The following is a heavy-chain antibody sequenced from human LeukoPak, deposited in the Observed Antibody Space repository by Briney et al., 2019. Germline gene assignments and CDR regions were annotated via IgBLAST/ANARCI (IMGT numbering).Heavy chain of an antibody. V-gene: IGHV4-31*03. CDR2: IYYSGST. D-gene: IGHD3-22*01. CDR3: ARHRTYYYDSSGYYYPYYFDY. CDR1: GGSISSGGYY. J-gene: IGHJ4*02. Sequence: PSETLSRTCTVSGGSISSGGYYWSWIRQHPGKGLEWIGYIYYSGSTYYNPSLKSRVTMSVDTSKNQFSLKLSSVTAADTAVYYCARHRTYYYDSSGYYYPYYFDYWGQGTLVTVSS.